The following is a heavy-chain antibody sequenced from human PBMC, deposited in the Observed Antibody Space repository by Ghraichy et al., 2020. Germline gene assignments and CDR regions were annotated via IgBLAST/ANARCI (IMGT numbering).Heavy chain of an antibody. D-gene: IGHD3-10*01. V-gene: IGHV1-18*01. J-gene: IGHJ4*02. CDR3: AREVEGLGSYYPSDY. CDR1: AYTFNSYG. Sequence: ASVKVSCKASAYTFNSYGISWVRQAPGQGLEWMGWISVYNGNTNYAQKLQGRVTMTTDTSTSTAYMELRSLRSDDTAVYYCAREVEGLGSYYPSDYWGQGTLVTTSS. CDR2: ISVYNGNT.